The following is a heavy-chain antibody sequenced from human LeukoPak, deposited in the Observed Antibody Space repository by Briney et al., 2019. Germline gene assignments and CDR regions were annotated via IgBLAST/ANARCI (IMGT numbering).Heavy chain of an antibody. D-gene: IGHD1-26*01. Sequence: ASVKVSCKASGYTFTDYYMHWVRQATGQGLEWMGWINPNSGGTNYVQKFQGRVTMTRDTSISTTYMELSRLRSDDTAMYYCAREKYSGSENAFDIWGQGTMVTVSS. CDR2: INPNSGGT. CDR1: GYTFTDYY. CDR3: AREKYSGSENAFDI. J-gene: IGHJ3*02. V-gene: IGHV1-2*02.